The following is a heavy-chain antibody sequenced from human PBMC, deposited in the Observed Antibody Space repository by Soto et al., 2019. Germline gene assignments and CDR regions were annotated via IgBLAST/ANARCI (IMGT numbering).Heavy chain of an antibody. CDR1: GFTFISNY. D-gene: IGHD1-26*01. CDR3: ETSGSKPRFDF. V-gene: IGHV3-66*01. Sequence: GGSLRLSCAASGFTFISNYMMWVRQAPGKGLEWVSLIYSAGTTYYADSVKGRFSSSRDNSKNTLYLQMNSLRAEGTAVYYCETSGSKPRFDFWGQGTLVTVSS. CDR2: IYSAGTT. J-gene: IGHJ4*02.